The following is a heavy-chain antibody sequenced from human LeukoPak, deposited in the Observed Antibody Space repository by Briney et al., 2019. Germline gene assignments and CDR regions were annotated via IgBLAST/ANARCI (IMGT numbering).Heavy chain of an antibody. V-gene: IGHV1-2*02. J-gene: IGHJ4*02. CDR3: ARTERWLQLRDFDY. CDR2: INPNSGGT. CDR1: GYTFTGYY. Sequence: ASVKVSCKASGYTFTGYYMHWVRQAPGQGLEWMRWINPNSGGTNYAQKFQGRVTMTRDTSISTAYMELSRLRSDDTAVYYCARTERWLQLRDFDYWGQGTLVTVSS. D-gene: IGHD5-24*01.